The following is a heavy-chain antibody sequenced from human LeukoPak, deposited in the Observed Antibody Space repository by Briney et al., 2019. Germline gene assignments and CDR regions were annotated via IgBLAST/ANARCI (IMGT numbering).Heavy chain of an antibody. Sequence: GGSLRLSCAASGFTFSSYAMHWVRQAPGKGLEWVAVISYDGSNKYYADSVKGRFTISRDNSKNTLYLQMNSLRAEDTAVYYCTKKEVERNFDYWGQGTLVTVSS. J-gene: IGHJ4*02. CDR2: ISYDGSNK. V-gene: IGHV3-30*04. D-gene: IGHD1-1*01. CDR3: TKKEVERNFDY. CDR1: GFTFSSYA.